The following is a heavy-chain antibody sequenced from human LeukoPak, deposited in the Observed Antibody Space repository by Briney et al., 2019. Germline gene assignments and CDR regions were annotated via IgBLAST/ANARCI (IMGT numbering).Heavy chain of an antibody. J-gene: IGHJ5*02. CDR3: ARASDPWLQLT. D-gene: IGHD5-24*01. V-gene: IGHV3-7*05. CDR1: GFTFSNYW. Sequence: TGGSLTLSCAASGFTFSNYWMIWVRQAPGKGLEWVGNIKQDGSEKRYADSVRGRFSISRDNAQTSLYLQMNSLRAEDTAVYYCARASDPWLQLTWGQGTLVTVSS. CDR2: IKQDGSEK.